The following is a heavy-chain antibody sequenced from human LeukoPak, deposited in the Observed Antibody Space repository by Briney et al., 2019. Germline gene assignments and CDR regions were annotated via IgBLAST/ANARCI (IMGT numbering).Heavy chain of an antibody. CDR3: ARDQQWLVFSWFDP. CDR2: INPNSGGT. D-gene: IGHD6-19*01. J-gene: IGHJ5*02. CDR1: GYTFTGYY. V-gene: IGHV1-2*02. Sequence: ASVKVSCKASGYTFTGYYMHWVRQAPGQGLEWMGWINPNSGGTNYAQKFRGRVTMTRDTSISTAYMELSRLRSDDTAVYYCARDQQWLVFSWFDPWGQGTLVTVSS.